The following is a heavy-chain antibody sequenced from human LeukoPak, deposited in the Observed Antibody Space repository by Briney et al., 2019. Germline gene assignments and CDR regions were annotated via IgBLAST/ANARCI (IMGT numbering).Heavy chain of an antibody. D-gene: IGHD4-17*01. CDR2: INPNSGGT. CDR1: GYTFTGYY. CDR3: ATYGDYVGSAFDI. Sequence: ASVKVSCKASGYTFTGYYMHWVRQAPGQGLEWMGRINPNSGGTNYAQKFQGRVTMTRDTSISTAYMELSSLRSEDTAVYYCATYGDYVGSAFDIWGQGTMVTVSS. V-gene: IGHV1-2*06. J-gene: IGHJ3*02.